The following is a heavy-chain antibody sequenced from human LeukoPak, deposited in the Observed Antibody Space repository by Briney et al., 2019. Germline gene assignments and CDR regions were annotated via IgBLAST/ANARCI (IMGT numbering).Heavy chain of an antibody. V-gene: IGHV4-59*08. J-gene: IGHJ4*02. CDR2: IYYTGST. D-gene: IGHD6-19*01. CDR1: GGSITNYY. CDR3: ARHAMYTSGWFDY. Sequence: SETLSLTCSVSGGSITNYYWSWFRQPPGKGLEWIGCIYYTGSTTYNPSLKSRVTISVDTSTNQFSLKLNSVCAADTAVYYCARHAMYTSGWFDYWGQGTLVTVSS.